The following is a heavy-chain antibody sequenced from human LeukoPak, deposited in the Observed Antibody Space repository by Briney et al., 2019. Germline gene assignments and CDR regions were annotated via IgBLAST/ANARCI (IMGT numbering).Heavy chain of an antibody. Sequence: GSLRLSCAASGFTFSSYWMSWVRQPPGKGLEWIGEINHSGSTNYNPSLKSRVTISVDTSKNQFSLKLSSVTAADTAVYYCARVATVATYVDYWGQGTLVTVSS. CDR3: ARVATVATYVDY. D-gene: IGHD4-17*01. J-gene: IGHJ4*02. CDR2: INHSGST. CDR1: GFTFSSYW. V-gene: IGHV4-34*01.